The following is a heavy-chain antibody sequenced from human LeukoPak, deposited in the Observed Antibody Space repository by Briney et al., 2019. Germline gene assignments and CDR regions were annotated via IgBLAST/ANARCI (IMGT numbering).Heavy chain of an antibody. J-gene: IGHJ4*02. V-gene: IGHV1-24*01. CDR2: FDPEDGET. CDR3: ATDLSGSGKSFDY. Sequence: ASVKVSCKVSGYTLTELSMRWVRQAPGKGLEWMGGFDPEDGETIYAQKFQGRVTMTEDTSTDTAYMELSSLRSEDTAVYYCATDLSGSGKSFDYWGQGTLVTVSS. CDR1: GYTLTELS. D-gene: IGHD3-10*01.